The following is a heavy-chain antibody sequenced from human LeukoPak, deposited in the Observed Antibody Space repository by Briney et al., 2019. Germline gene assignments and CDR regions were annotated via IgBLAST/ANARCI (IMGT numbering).Heavy chain of an antibody. V-gene: IGHV3-30-3*01. Sequence: GGSLRLSCAASGFTFSSYSMHWVRQAPGKGLEWVAVISHDGSNRYYADSVKGRFTISRDNSKNTLHLQMNSLRAEDTAVYYCARDFSGVVISSLDYWGQGTLVTVSS. J-gene: IGHJ4*02. CDR2: ISHDGSNR. CDR1: GFTFSSYS. D-gene: IGHD3-3*01. CDR3: ARDFSGVVISSLDY.